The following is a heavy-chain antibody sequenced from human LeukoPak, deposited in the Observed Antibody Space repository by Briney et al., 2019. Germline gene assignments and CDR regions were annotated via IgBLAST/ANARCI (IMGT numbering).Heavy chain of an antibody. CDR1: GFTFSHYG. CDR2: IWYDGSKS. J-gene: IGHJ4*02. D-gene: IGHD2/OR15-2a*01. V-gene: IGHV3-33*01. CDR3: ARDGINSSFWHFFES. Sequence: PGGSLRLSCAASGFTFSHYGMHWVRQAPGKELEWVALIWYDGSKSDYSESVKGRFTISRDNSKNTLSLQMNSLRGDDTAVYHCARDGINSSFWHFFESWGQGTLVTVSS.